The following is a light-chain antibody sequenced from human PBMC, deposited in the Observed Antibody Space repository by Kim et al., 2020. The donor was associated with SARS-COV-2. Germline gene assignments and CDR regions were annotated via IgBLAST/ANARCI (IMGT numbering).Light chain of an antibody. Sequence: EIVLTQSPGTLSLSPGERVILSCRASQSVASGYVAWYQQKGGQAPRLLIFATSSRATGIPDRFSGSGSGTAFTLTINTLEPEDFAVYFFQQYGSSPLTFGGGTKLEI. CDR3: QQYGSSPLT. V-gene: IGKV3-20*01. J-gene: IGKJ4*01. CDR2: ATS. CDR1: QSVASGY.